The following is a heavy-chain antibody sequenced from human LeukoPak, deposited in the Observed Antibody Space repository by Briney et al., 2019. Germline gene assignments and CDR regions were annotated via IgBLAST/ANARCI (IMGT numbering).Heavy chain of an antibody. V-gene: IGHV3-43*02. CDR3: AKESGKFDY. CDR2: ISADGGST. J-gene: IGHJ4*02. Sequence: GGSLRLSCVASGLNFDDSAMHWVRQAPGKGLEWVSLISADGGSTFSADSVKGRFSISRDNSKNSLYLQMNSLRSEDTAMYYCAKESGKFDYWGQGTLVAVSS. CDR1: GLNFDDSA.